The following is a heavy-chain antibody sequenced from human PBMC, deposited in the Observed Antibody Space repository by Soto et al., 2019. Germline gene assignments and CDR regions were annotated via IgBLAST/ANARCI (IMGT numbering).Heavy chain of an antibody. CDR2: IYSGGST. V-gene: IGHV3-66*01. D-gene: IGHD1-20*01. Sequence: EVQLVESGGGLVQPGGSLRLSCAASGFTVSSNYMSWVRQAPGKGLEWVSVIYSGGSTYYADSVKGRFTISRDNSKNTLYLQMNSLRAEDTAVYYCARYRVNWNDVSRKLGAFDIWGQGTMVTVSS. J-gene: IGHJ3*02. CDR1: GFTVSSNY. CDR3: ARYRVNWNDVSRKLGAFDI.